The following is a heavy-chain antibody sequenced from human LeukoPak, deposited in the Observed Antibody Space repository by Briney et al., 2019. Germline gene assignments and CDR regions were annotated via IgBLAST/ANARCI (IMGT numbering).Heavy chain of an antibody. CDR2: INSDGGST. V-gene: IGHV3-74*01. CDR1: GFTFSSYW. CDR3: ARANTKGYDFWSGYYTVDY. D-gene: IGHD3-3*01. Sequence: GGSLRLSCAASGFTFSSYWMHWVRQAPGKGLVWVSRINSDGGSTSYADSVKGRFTISRDNAKNTLYLQMNSLRAEDTAVYYCARANTKGYDFWSGYYTVDYWGQGTLVTVSS. J-gene: IGHJ4*02.